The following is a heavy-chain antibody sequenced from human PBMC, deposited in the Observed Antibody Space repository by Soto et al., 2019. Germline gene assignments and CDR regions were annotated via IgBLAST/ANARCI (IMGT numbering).Heavy chain of an antibody. V-gene: IGHV4-31*03. CDR3: ARAPRGLIENYGMDV. CDR1: GGSISSGGYY. Sequence: SETLSLTCTVSGGSISSGGYYWSWIRQHPGKGLEWIGYIYYSGSTYYDPSLKSRVTISVDTSKNQFSLKLSSVTAADTAVYYCARAPRGLIENYGMDVWGQGTTVTVSS. CDR2: IYYSGST. D-gene: IGHD3-10*01. J-gene: IGHJ6*02.